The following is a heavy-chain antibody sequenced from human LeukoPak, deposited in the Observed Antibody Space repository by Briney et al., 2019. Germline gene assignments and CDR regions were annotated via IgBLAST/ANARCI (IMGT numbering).Heavy chain of an antibody. CDR3: ARDNRQTYYYDSSGYSAGMDV. D-gene: IGHD3-22*01. J-gene: IGHJ6*02. Sequence: SETLSPTCTVSGGSISSGGYYWSWIRQHPGKGLEWIGYIYYSGSTYYNPSLKSRVTISVDTSKNQFSLKLSSVTAADTAVYYCARDNRQTYYYDSSGYSAGMDVWGQGTTVTVSS. V-gene: IGHV4-31*03. CDR2: IYYSGST. CDR1: GGSISSGGYY.